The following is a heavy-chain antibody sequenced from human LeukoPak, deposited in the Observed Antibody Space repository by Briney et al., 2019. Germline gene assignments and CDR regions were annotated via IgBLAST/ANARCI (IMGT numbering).Heavy chain of an antibody. J-gene: IGHJ4*02. CDR3: AGRSGRAPIYFDY. CDR2: VSGSGGTT. Sequence: AGGSLRLSCAVSGFTLSSYGMSWVRQAPGRGLEWVSGVSGSGGTTYYADSVKGRFTISRDNSKNTLYLQMNSLRADDTAIYYCAGRSGRAPIYFDYWGQGTLVTVSS. CDR1: GFTLSSYG. D-gene: IGHD3-10*01. V-gene: IGHV3-23*01.